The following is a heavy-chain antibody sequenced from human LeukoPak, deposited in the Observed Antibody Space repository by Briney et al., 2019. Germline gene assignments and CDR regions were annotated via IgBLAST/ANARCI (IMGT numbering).Heavy chain of an antibody. CDR2: IHYSGST. CDR3: ARGDTSMAFDY. Sequence: SETLSLTCTVSGGSISSRTYYWGWVRQPPGKGLEWIGYIHYSGSTNYNPSLKRRVTISVDTSKNQFSLKLTSVTAADTAVYYCARGDTSMAFDYWGQGTLVTVS. J-gene: IGHJ4*02. D-gene: IGHD5-18*01. V-gene: IGHV4-61*05. CDR1: GGSISSRTYY.